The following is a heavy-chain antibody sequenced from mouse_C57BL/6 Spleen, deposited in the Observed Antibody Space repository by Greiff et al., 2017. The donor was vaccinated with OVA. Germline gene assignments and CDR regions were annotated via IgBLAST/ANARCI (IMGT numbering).Heavy chain of an antibody. CDR3: ASLLQGDFDY. J-gene: IGHJ2*01. CDR1: GYSITSGYY. Sequence: EVKLMESGPGLVKPSQSLSLTCSVTGYSITSGYYWNWIRQFPGNKLEWMGYISYDGSNNYNPSLKNRISITRDTSKNQFFLTLNSVTTEDTATYYCASLLQGDFDYWGQGTTLTVSS. V-gene: IGHV3-6*01. CDR2: ISYDGSN. D-gene: IGHD2-10*01.